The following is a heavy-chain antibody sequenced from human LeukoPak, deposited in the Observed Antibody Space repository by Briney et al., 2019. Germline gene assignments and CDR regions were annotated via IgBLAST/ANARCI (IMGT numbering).Heavy chain of an antibody. CDR3: ARADYRGNYLVY. J-gene: IGHJ4*02. CDR1: AFTFSSYW. D-gene: IGHD1-26*01. Sequence: GGSLRLSCAASAFTFSSYWMHWVRQAPGKGLVWVSRINPDGSSKTYADSVKGRFTISRDSAKNTLYLQMNSLRAEDTAVYYCARADYRGNYLVYWGQGTLVTVSS. V-gene: IGHV3-74*01. CDR2: INPDGSSK.